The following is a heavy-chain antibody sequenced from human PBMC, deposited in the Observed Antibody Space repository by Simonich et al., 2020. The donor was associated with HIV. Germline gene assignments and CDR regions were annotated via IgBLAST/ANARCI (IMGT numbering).Heavy chain of an antibody. CDR1: GYTFTNYG. Sequence: QVQLVQSGAEVKKPGASVKVSCKASGYTFTNYGITWVRQAPGQGPEDMGWIRTYNGDKNYEQKDRGRVNMTTDTSTSTAYMEVSSLRSEDTAVYYCARAVLEWLYMDVWGKGTTVTVSS. CDR3: ARAVLEWLYMDV. CDR2: IRTYNGDK. D-gene: IGHD3-3*01. V-gene: IGHV1-18*01. J-gene: IGHJ6*03.